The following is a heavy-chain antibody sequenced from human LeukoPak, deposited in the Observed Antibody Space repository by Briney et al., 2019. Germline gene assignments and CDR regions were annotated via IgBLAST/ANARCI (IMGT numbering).Heavy chain of an antibody. J-gene: IGHJ4*02. Sequence: GGSLRLSCVASGITINNFWMSWVRQVPGKGLEWVANIKQDGSEKYYVDSVKGRFTISRDNAKNSLYLQMNSLRAEDTAVYYCARDPSSGPEYYFDYWGQGTLVTVSS. CDR2: IKQDGSEK. CDR3: ARDPSSGPEYYFDY. V-gene: IGHV3-7*01. D-gene: IGHD6-6*01. CDR1: GITINNFW.